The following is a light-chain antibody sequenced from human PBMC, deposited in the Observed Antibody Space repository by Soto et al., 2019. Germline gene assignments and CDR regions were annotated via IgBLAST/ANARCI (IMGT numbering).Light chain of an antibody. CDR2: GAS. Sequence: ESVLTQSPGTLSLSPGERATLSCRASQSVSSNYLAWYQQKPGQAPRLLIYGASTRATGIPDRFSGSGSGTDFTFSISRLEPEDFAVYYCQQFGGSSYSFGQGTKLEIK. CDR3: QQFGGSSYS. J-gene: IGKJ2*03. CDR1: QSVSSNY. V-gene: IGKV3-20*01.